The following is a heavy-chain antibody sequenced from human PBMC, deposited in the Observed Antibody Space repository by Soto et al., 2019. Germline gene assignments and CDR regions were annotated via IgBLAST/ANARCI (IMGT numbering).Heavy chain of an antibody. Sequence: EVQLVESGGGLVQPGGSLRLSCAASGFTFTTYWMNWVRQAPGKGLEWVAIIKQDGSEKFYVDSVKGRFTISRDNAKNSLYLQRNGLGAEDTAVYYCVGGSGWLPDFWGQGTLVTVSS. D-gene: IGHD6-19*01. CDR3: VGGSGWLPDF. CDR1: GFTFTTYW. V-gene: IGHV3-7*01. J-gene: IGHJ4*02. CDR2: IKQDGSEK.